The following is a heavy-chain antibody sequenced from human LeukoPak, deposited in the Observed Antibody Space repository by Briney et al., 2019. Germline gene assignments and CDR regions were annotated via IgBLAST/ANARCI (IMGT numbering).Heavy chain of an antibody. CDR3: AAGDCSSTSCFVAFDI. CDR1: GYTFTSYG. Sequence: GASVKVSCKASGYTFTSYGISWVRQAPGQGLEWMGWISAYNGNTNYAQKLQGRVTMTTDTSTSTAYMELRSLRSDDTAVYYCAAGDCSSTSCFVAFDIWGQGTMVTVSS. CDR2: ISAYNGNT. V-gene: IGHV1-18*01. D-gene: IGHD2-2*01. J-gene: IGHJ3*02.